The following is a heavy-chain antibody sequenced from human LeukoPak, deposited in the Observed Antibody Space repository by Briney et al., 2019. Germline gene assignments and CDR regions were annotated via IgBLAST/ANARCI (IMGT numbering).Heavy chain of an antibody. J-gene: IGHJ4*02. V-gene: IGHV1-46*01. CDR3: ARGGCSGGSCYSGVDY. CDR2: INPSGGST. CDR1: GYTFTSYY. D-gene: IGHD2-15*01. Sequence: ASVKVSCKASGYTFTSYYMHWVRQAPGQGLEWMGIINPSGGSTSYAQKFQGRVTMTRDMSKSTVYMELSSLRSEDTAVYYCARGGCSGGSCYSGVDYWGQGTLVTVSS.